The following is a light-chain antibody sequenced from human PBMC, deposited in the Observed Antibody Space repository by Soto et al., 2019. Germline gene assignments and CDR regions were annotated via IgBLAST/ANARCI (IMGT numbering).Light chain of an antibody. Sequence: DIEMTLSPSSLSASVGDRVTITCHASQNINNYLNCYQQKPWRAPKLLIYDASNVEAGVPSRFRGSGSGTDFTFTSSRLQPEDIATYYCQQYENRPTFGQGTRLEVK. CDR2: DAS. J-gene: IGKJ5*01. CDR3: QQYENRPT. V-gene: IGKV1-33*01. CDR1: QNINNY.